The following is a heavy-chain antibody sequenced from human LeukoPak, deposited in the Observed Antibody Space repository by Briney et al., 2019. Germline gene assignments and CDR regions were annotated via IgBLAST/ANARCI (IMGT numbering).Heavy chain of an antibody. Sequence: GGSLRLSCAASGFTFSSYGMHWIRQAPGKGLEWVAFIRYDGGNKYYADSVKGRFTISRDNSKNTLYLQMNSLRAEDTAVYYCAKVGTDYAWIYYFDYWGQGTLVTVSS. CDR1: GFTFSSYG. CDR3: AKVGTDYAWIYYFDY. V-gene: IGHV3-30*02. J-gene: IGHJ4*02. CDR2: IRYDGGNK. D-gene: IGHD4-17*01.